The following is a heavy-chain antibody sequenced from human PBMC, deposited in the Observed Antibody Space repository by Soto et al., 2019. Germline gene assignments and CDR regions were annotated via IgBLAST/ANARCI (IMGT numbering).Heavy chain of an antibody. D-gene: IGHD3-9*01. CDR1: GFSLTTGKMG. V-gene: IGHV2-26*01. CDR3: ARMKVDSYQFYYAMDV. Sequence: QVTLKESGPALVKPTETLTLTCTVSGFSLTTGKMGVSWIRQPPGKALEWLAHIFSDNERSYSTSLQGRLTISKDTSGSQVVLSMTNVDPVETATYYCARMKVDSYQFYYAMDVWGQGTTVTVSS. CDR2: IFSDNER. J-gene: IGHJ6*02.